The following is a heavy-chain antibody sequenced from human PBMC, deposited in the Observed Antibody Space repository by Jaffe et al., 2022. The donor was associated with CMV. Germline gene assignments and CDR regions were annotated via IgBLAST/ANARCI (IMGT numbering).Heavy chain of an antibody. J-gene: IGHJ6*03. D-gene: IGHD3-10*01. CDR3: ARDRLYYYGSGSYRRPVYYMDV. Sequence: EVQLVESGGGLVQPGGSLRLSCAASGFTVSSNYMSWVRQAPGKGLEWVSVIYSGGSTYYADSVKGRFTISRDNSKNTLYLQMNSLRAEDTAVYYCARDRLYYYGSGSYRRPVYYMDVWGKGTTVTVSS. CDR1: GFTVSSNY. V-gene: IGHV3-66*01. CDR2: IYSGGST.